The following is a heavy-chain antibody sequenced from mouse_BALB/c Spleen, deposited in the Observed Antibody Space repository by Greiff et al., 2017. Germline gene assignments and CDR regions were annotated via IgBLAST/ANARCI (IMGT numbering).Heavy chain of an antibody. J-gene: IGHJ2*01. V-gene: IGHV1S29*02. CDR2: IYPYNGGT. Sequence: VQLKESGPELVKPGASVKISCKASGYTFTDYNMHWVKQSHGKSLEWIGYIYPYNGGTGYNQKFKSKATLTVDNSSSTAYMELRSLTSEDSAVYYCASQLRGYFDYWGQGTTLTVSS. CDR1: GYTFTDYN. CDR3: ASQLRGYFDY.